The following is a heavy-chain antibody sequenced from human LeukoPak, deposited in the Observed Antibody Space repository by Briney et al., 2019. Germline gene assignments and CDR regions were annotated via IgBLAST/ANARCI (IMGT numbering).Heavy chain of an antibody. V-gene: IGHV3-30-3*01. CDR3: ARNAGGWRDAFGI. D-gene: IGHD6-19*01. Sequence: AGGSLRLSCAASGFTFSSYAMHWVRQAPGKGLEWVAVISYDGSNKYYADSVKGRFTISRDNSKNTLYLQMNSLRAEDTAVYYCARNAGGWRDAFGIWGQGTMVTVSS. CDR1: GFTFSSYA. J-gene: IGHJ3*02. CDR2: ISYDGSNK.